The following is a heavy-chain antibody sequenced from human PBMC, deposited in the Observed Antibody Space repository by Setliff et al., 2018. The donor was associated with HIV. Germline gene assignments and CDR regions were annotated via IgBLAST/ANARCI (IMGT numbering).Heavy chain of an antibody. D-gene: IGHD7-27*01. CDR2: INFDGTMT. V-gene: IGHV3-74*01. CDR3: AKRGNTYYFDY. CDR1: GFSFSSSW. Sequence: PSETLSLSCAATGFSFSSSWMHWVRQGPGKGLVWVSRINFDGTMTNYADSVKGRFTISRDNARNSLYLQMNSLRAEDTALYYCAKRGNTYYFDYWGQGTLVTVSS. J-gene: IGHJ4*02.